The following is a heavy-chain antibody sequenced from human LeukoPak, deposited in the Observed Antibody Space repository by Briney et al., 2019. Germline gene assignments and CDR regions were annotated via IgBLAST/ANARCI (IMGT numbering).Heavy chain of an antibody. CDR1: GYTFTDYY. J-gene: IGHJ6*02. CDR2: INPNSGGT. D-gene: IGHD5-24*01. V-gene: IGHV1-2*02. Sequence: GASVKVSCKASGYTFTDYYMYWVRQAPGQGLEWMGRINPNSGGTHCAQKFQGRVSMTRDTSISTAYMELSRLRSDDTAVYYCARAGRDGSSSYYGMDVWGQGTTVTVSS. CDR3: ARAGRDGSSSYYGMDV.